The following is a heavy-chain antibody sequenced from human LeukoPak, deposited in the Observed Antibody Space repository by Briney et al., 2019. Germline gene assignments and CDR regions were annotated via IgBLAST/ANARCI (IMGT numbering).Heavy chain of an antibody. Sequence: PSETLSLTCAVYGGSFSGYYWSWIRQPPGKGLEWIGQISPAGGTAYNPSLESRVTISLDTSKNQFSLKVNSVTAADTAVYYCARTIRYCSGGSCYGSPNWFDPWGQGTLVTVSS. CDR2: ISPAGGT. J-gene: IGHJ5*02. CDR3: ARTIRYCSGGSCYGSPNWFDP. D-gene: IGHD2-15*01. CDR1: GGSFSGYY. V-gene: IGHV4-34*01.